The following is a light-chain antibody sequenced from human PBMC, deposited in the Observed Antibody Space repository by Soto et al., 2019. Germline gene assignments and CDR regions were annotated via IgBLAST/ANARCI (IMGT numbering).Light chain of an antibody. CDR1: NSDVGRYTL. CDR2: EDN. J-gene: IGLJ1*01. CDR3: CAYAGRSTYV. Sequence: QSVLTQPASVSGSPGQTITISCTGTNSDVGRYTLVTWYQQYPGKAPKLIIYEDNKRPSWVSNRFSGSKSGNTASLTISGLQAEYETDYHCCAYAGRSTYVFGTGSKGTV. V-gene: IGLV2-23*01.